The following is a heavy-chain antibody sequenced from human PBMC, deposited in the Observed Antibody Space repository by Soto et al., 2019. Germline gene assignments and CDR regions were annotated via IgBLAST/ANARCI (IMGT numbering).Heavy chain of an antibody. CDR1: GYTFTSYD. CDR3: ARLFGGYYYGSGNYSGFDY. V-gene: IGHV1-8*01. J-gene: IGHJ4*02. Sequence: QVQLVQSGAEVKKPGASVKVSCKASGYTFTSYDINWVRQATGQGLEWMGWMNPNSGNTGYAQKFQGRVTMTRNTSISTAYMELSSLRSEDTAVYYCARLFGGYYYGSGNYSGFDYWGQGTLVTVSS. D-gene: IGHD3-10*01. CDR2: MNPNSGNT.